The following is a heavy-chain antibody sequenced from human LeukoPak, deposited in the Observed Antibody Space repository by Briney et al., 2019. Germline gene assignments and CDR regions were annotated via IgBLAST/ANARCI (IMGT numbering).Heavy chain of an antibody. CDR1: GYSFTSYW. CDR2: IYPGDSDT. CDR3: ARLLGPRFLEWPLDY. D-gene: IGHD3-3*01. Sequence: GESLKISCKGSGYSFTSYWIGWVRQMPGKGLEWMGIIYPGDSDTRYSPSFQGQVTISADKSISTAYLQWSSLRASDTAMYYCARLLGPRFLEWPLDYWGQGTLVTVSS. J-gene: IGHJ4*02. V-gene: IGHV5-51*01.